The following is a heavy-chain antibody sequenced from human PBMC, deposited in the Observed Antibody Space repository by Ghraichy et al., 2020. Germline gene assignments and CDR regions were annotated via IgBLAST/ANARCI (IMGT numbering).Heavy chain of an antibody. D-gene: IGHD2-21*02. CDR3: ATPISYCGGDCYPYFGY. V-gene: IGHV1-24*01. J-gene: IGHJ4*02. CDR2: FDPEDGET. Sequence: ASVKVSCKVSGYTLTELSMHWVRQAPGKGLEWMGGFDPEDGETIYAQKFQGRVTMTEDTSTDKAYMELSSLRSEDTAVYYCATPISYCGGDCYPYFGYWGQGTLVTVSS. CDR1: GYTLTELS.